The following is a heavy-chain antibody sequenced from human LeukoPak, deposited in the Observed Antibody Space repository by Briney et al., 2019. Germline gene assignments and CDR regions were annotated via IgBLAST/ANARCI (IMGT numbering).Heavy chain of an antibody. CDR3: ASSQYSSGWAFDY. J-gene: IGHJ4*02. CDR1: GFTFSSYA. V-gene: IGHV3-30*01. Sequence: PGGSLRLSCAASGFTFSSYAMHWVRQAPGKGLEWVEVISYDGSNKYYADSVKGRFTISRDNSKNTLYLQMNSLRAEDTAVYYCASSQYSSGWAFDYWGQGTLVTVSS. D-gene: IGHD6-19*01. CDR2: ISYDGSNK.